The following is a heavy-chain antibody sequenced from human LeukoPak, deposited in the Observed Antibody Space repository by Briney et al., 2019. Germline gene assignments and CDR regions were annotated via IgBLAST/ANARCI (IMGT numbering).Heavy chain of an antibody. Sequence: GGSLRLSCAASGFIFDDYAMHWVRQAPGKGLEWVSGISWNSDTIDYADSVKGRFTISRDNAKNSLYLQMNSLRAEDTAVYYCASLYYYYDSSGYYAYYFDYWGQGTLVTVSS. CDR3: ASLYYYYDSSGYYAYYFDY. J-gene: IGHJ4*02. CDR2: ISWNSDTI. CDR1: GFIFDDYA. V-gene: IGHV3-9*01. D-gene: IGHD3-22*01.